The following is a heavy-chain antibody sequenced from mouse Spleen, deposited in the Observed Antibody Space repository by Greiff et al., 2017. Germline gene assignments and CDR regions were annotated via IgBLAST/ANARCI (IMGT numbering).Heavy chain of an antibody. Sequence: VQLQQSGPGLVQPSQSLSITCTVSGFSLTSYGVHWVRQSPGKGLEWLGVIWSGGSTDYNAAFISRLSISKDNSKSQVFFKMNSLQADDTTIYYCARNWEYYGYDAMDYWGQGTSVTVSS. D-gene: IGHD1-2*01. CDR2: IWSGGST. CDR1: GFSLTSYG. J-gene: IGHJ4*01. CDR3: ARNWEYYGYDAMDY. V-gene: IGHV2-2*01.